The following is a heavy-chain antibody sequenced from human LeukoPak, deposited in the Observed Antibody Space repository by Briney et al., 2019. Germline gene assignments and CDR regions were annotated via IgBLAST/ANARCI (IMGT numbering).Heavy chain of an antibody. V-gene: IGHV5-51*01. Sequence: GESLKICCKGSGYSFTIYWIGWVRQMPGKGLEWMGIIYPGDSDTRYSPSFQGQVTISADKSISTAYLQWSSLKASDTAMYYCAIHRADTASDYWGQGTLVTVSS. J-gene: IGHJ4*02. CDR3: AIHRADTASDY. CDR1: GYSFTIYW. CDR2: IYPGDSDT. D-gene: IGHD5-18*01.